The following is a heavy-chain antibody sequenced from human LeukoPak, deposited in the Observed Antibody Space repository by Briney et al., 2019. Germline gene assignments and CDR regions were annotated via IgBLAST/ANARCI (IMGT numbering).Heavy chain of an antibody. CDR1: GYTFTGYY. CDR2: INPNSGGT. CDR3: ARDIYSSSYYYYMDV. V-gene: IGHV1-2*06. D-gene: IGHD6-13*01. Sequence: ASVKVSCKASGYTFTGYYMHWVRQAPGQGLEWMGRINPNSGGTNYAQKFQGRVTITRDTSISTAYMELSRLRSDDTAVYYCARDIYSSSYYYYMDVWGKGTTVTVSS. J-gene: IGHJ6*03.